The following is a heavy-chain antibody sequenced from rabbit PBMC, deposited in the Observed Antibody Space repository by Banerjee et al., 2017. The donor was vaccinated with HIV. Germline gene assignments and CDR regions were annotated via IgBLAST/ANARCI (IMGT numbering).Heavy chain of an antibody. D-gene: IGHD4-1*01. CDR1: GIDFSSYYL. Sequence: QSLEESGGDLVKPGASLTLTCKASGIDFSSYYLMYWVRQAPGKGLEWIACIDAGSSGSTYYASWAKGRFTISKTSSTTVTLQMTSLTAADTATYFCARDLAGVIGWNFNLWGPGTLVTVS. CDR3: ARDLAGVIGWNFNL. J-gene: IGHJ4*01. V-gene: IGHV1S40*01. CDR2: IDAGSSGST.